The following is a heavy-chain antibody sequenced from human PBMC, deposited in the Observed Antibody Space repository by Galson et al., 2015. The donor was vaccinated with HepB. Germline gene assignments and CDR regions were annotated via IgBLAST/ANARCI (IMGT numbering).Heavy chain of an antibody. CDR2: ISGGGDKT. J-gene: IGHJ4*02. V-gene: IGHV3-23*01. CDR3: ARAEIILTIFVGSFDY. Sequence: SLRLSCAASGFLFSNYAMSWVRQAPGKGLEWVSGISGGGDKTYYADSVKGRFTISRDNSKKTLYLQMNSLRAEDTAIYYCARAEIILTIFVGSFDYWGQGTLVTVSS. CDR1: GFLFSNYA. D-gene: IGHD3-3*01.